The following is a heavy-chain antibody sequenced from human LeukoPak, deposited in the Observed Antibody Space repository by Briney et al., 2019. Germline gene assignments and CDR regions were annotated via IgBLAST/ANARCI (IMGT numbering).Heavy chain of an antibody. J-gene: IGHJ6*03. Sequence: GGSLRLSCAASGFTFSSYSMNWVRQAPGKGLEWVSYISSSSSTIYYADSVKGRFTISRDNAKNSLYLQMNSLRAADTAVYYCARDNGLHPTMDVWGKGTTVTVSS. CDR1: GFTFSSYS. CDR2: ISSSSSTI. V-gene: IGHV3-48*01. CDR3: ARDNGLHPTMDV. D-gene: IGHD5-24*01.